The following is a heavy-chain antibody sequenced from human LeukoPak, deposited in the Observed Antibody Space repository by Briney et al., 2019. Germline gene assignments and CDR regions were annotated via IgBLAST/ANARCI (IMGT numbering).Heavy chain of an antibody. V-gene: IGHV3-11*04. Sequence: GGSLRLSCAASGFTFSDYYMNWIRQAPGKGLEWLSYISGSGKTTHYADSVKGRFTISRGNAKNSLYLQMNSLRAEDTAVYYCARENYDILTGLHDYWGQGTLVTVSS. CDR1: GFTFSDYY. CDR3: ARENYDILTGLHDY. D-gene: IGHD3-9*01. CDR2: ISGSGKTT. J-gene: IGHJ4*02.